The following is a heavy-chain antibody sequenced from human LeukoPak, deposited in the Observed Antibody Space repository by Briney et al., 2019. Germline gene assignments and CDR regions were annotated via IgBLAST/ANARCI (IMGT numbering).Heavy chain of an antibody. J-gene: IGHJ5*02. CDR3: VRDYGPGGFGP. V-gene: IGHV3-13*01. D-gene: IGHD3-10*01. CDR2: IGTGGDT. Sequence: GGSLRLSCAVSGFSFDNYDMHWVRQISGEGLEWVAAIGTGGDTYYRDSVKGRFTISRGNAKNSLYLQMNSLRVGDTAVYYCVRDYGPGGFGPRGQGALVTVSS. CDR1: GFSFDNYD.